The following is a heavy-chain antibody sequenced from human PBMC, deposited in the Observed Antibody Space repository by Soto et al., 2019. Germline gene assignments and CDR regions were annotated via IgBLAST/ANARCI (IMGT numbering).Heavy chain of an antibody. CDR1: GYTFTSDG. D-gene: IGHD1-1*01. Sequence: ASVKVSCKASGYTFTSDGLSWVRQAPGQGLEWMGWISAYNGNTNYAQKLQGRVTMTRDTSARIAYMELGSLRSDDTAVYYCAREMGTIFYDWGQGTLVTVSS. V-gene: IGHV1-18*04. J-gene: IGHJ4*02. CDR2: ISAYNGNT. CDR3: AREMGTIFYD.